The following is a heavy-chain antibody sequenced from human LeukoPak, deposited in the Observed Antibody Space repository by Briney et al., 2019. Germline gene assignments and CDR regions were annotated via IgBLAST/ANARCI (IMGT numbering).Heavy chain of an antibody. J-gene: IGHJ6*02. CDR3: AREQQLVAYYYYGMDV. V-gene: IGHV3-33*01. Sequence: HPGGSLRLSCAASGFSFSSYGMHWVRQAPGKGLEWVAVIWYDGSNKYYADSVKGRFTISRDNSKNTLYLQMNSLRAEDTGVYYCAREQQLVAYYYYGMDVWGQGTTVTVSS. CDR2: IWYDGSNK. D-gene: IGHD6-6*01. CDR1: GFSFSSYG.